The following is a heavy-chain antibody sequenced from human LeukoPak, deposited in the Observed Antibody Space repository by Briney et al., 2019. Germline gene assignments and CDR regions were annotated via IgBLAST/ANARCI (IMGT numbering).Heavy chain of an antibody. CDR1: GGSFSGYY. CDR2: INHSGST. Sequence: SETLSLTCAVYGGSFSGYYWSWIRQPPGKGLEWIGEINHSGSTDYNPSLKSRVTISVDTSKNQFSLKLSSVTAADTAVCYCARRSKGKDYWGQGTLVTVSS. J-gene: IGHJ4*02. CDR3: ARRSKGKDY. V-gene: IGHV4-34*01.